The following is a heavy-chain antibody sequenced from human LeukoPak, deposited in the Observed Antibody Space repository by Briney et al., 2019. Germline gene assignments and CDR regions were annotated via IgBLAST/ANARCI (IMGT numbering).Heavy chain of an antibody. CDR3: ARLEILSSGWYGVGMDV. J-gene: IGHJ6*02. Sequence: SETLSLTCTVSGGSISSSSYYWGWIRQPPGKGLEWIGSIYYSGSTYYNPSLKSRVTISVDTSKNQFSLKLSSVTAADTAVYYCARLEILSSGWYGVGMDVWGQGTTVTVSS. CDR2: IYYSGST. D-gene: IGHD6-19*01. V-gene: IGHV4-39*01. CDR1: GGSISSSSYY.